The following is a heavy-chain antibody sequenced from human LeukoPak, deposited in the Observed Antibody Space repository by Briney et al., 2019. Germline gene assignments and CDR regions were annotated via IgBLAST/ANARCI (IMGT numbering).Heavy chain of an antibody. D-gene: IGHD6-6*01. J-gene: IGHJ5*02. CDR2: ISSSSYI. CDR3: ATQRVSVSMDWFDP. Sequence: PGGSLRLSCAASGFTFSSYSMNWVRQAPGKGLEWVSSISSSSYIYYADSVKGRFTISRDNAKNSLYLQMNSLRAEDTAVYYCATQRVSVSMDWFDPWGQGTLVTVSS. CDR1: GFTFSSYS. V-gene: IGHV3-21*01.